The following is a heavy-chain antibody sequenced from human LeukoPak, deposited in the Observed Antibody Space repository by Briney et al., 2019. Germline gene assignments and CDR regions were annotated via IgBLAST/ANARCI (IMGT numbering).Heavy chain of an antibody. V-gene: IGHV4-34*01. D-gene: IGHD6-6*01. CDR2: INHSGST. CDR3: AREYSSSSGWFDP. CDR1: GGSFSGYY. Sequence: SSETLSLTCAVYGGSFSGYYWSWIRQPPGKGLEWIGEINHSGSTNYNPSLKSRDTISVDTSKNQFSLKLSSVTAADTAVYYCAREYSSSSGWFDPWGQGTLVTVSS. J-gene: IGHJ5*02.